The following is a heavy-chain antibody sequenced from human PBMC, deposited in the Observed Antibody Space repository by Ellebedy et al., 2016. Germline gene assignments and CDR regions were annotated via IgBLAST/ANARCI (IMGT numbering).Heavy chain of an antibody. D-gene: IGHD3-10*01. CDR1: GYTFTGYP. CDR3: ARGKGLQLWFIYYFDY. J-gene: IGHJ4*02. V-gene: IGHV1-3*01. CDR2: IDGGSGKT. Sequence: ASVKVSCXASGYTFTGYPIHWVRQVPGQRFEWMGWIDGGSGKTEYSEKFQGRVTITRDTSASRVYLDLSSLRPEDTAVYYCARGKGLQLWFIYYFDYWGQGTQVTVSS.